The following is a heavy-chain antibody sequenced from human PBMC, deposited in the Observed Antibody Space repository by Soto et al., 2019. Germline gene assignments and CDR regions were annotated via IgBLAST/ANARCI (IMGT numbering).Heavy chain of an antibody. CDR1: GFTFSDYY. CDR3: ARGGSLSGGYDY. CDR2: ISRSDSTI. D-gene: IGHD2-15*01. V-gene: IGHV3-11*01. Sequence: QVQLVESGGGLVKPGGSLRLSCAASGFTFSDYYMSWIRQAPGKGLEWLSYISRSDSTIYYADSVKGRFTISRDNAKKSLFLQMNSLRADDTAVYCCARGGSLSGGYDYWGQGTLVTVSS. J-gene: IGHJ4*02.